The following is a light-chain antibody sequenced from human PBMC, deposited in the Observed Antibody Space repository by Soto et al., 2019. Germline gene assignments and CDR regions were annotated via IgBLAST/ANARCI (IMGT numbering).Light chain of an antibody. CDR2: KAS. CDR1: QSISSW. Sequence: DIQMTQSPSALSASVGDRVTITCRASQSISSWLAWYQQKPGKAPKLLISKASSLESGVPSRFSGSGSGTEFTLTISSLQPDDFATYYCQHDNSYPWTFGQGTKVEIK. V-gene: IGKV1-5*03. CDR3: QHDNSYPWT. J-gene: IGKJ1*01.